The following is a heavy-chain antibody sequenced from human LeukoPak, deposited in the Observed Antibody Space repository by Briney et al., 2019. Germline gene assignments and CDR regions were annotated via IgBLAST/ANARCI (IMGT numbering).Heavy chain of an antibody. J-gene: IGHJ4*02. Sequence: GGSLRLSCAASGFTFSDYYMSWIRQAPGKGLEWVSYISTSSNTIYYTDSVKGRFTISRDNAKNSLYLQMNSLRAEDTAFYYCARVPKIYYSYAFDYWGQGTLVTASS. CDR1: GFTFSDYY. CDR2: ISTSSNTI. V-gene: IGHV3-11*01. CDR3: ARVPKIYYSYAFDY. D-gene: IGHD5-18*01.